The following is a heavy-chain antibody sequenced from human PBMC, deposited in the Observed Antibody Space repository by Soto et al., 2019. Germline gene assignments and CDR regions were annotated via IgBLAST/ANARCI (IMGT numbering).Heavy chain of an antibody. D-gene: IGHD6-19*01. V-gene: IGHV3-9*01. CDR3: AKGEYQQWLVRPHFQH. Sequence: GGSLRLSCAASGFTFDDYAMHWVRQAPGKGLEWVSGISWNSGSIGYADSVKGRFTISRDNAKNSLYLQMNSLRAEDTALYYCAKGEYQQWLVRPHFQHWGQGTPVTVSS. J-gene: IGHJ1*01. CDR2: ISWNSGSI. CDR1: GFTFDDYA.